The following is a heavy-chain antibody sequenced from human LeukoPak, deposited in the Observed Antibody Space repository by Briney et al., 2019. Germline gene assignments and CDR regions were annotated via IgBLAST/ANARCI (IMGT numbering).Heavy chain of an antibody. J-gene: IGHJ4*02. D-gene: IGHD2-15*01. CDR1: GFTFSSYA. CDR2: IYRGGDT. Sequence: GGSLRLSCAASGFTFSSYAMSWVRQAPGKGLEWISVIYRGGDTYYADSVKGRFTISRDTSSNTVFLQLTGLRAEDTAVYYCTREDIKESYTADWGQGTLVTVSS. CDR3: TREDIKESYTAD. V-gene: IGHV3-23*03.